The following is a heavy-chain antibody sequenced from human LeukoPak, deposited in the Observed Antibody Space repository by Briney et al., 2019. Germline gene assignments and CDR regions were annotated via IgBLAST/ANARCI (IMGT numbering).Heavy chain of an antibody. CDR1: GFTFSSYS. J-gene: IGHJ3*02. CDR2: ISSSSSYI. Sequence: PGGSLRLSCAASGFTFSSYSMNWVRQAPGKGLEWVSSISSSSSYIYYADSVKGRFTISRDNAKNSLYLQMNRLRAEHSAVYYCASPTYYYDSSGYGIAFDIWGQGTMVTVSS. D-gene: IGHD3-22*01. V-gene: IGHV3-21*01. CDR3: ASPTYYYDSSGYGIAFDI.